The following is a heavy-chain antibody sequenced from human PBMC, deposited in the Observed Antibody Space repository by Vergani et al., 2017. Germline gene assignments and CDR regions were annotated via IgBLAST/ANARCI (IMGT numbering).Heavy chain of an antibody. CDR1: GGSISSSSYY. CDR2: IYYSGST. CDR3: ARGYGGNPQGTKRGVQNNWFDP. J-gene: IGHJ5*02. V-gene: IGHV4-39*07. D-gene: IGHD4-23*01. Sequence: QLQLQESGPGLVKPSETLSLTCTVSGGSISSSSYYWGWIRQPPGKGLEWIGSIYYSGSTYYNPSLKSRVTISVDTSKNQFSLKLSSVTAADTAVYYCARGYGGNPQGTKRGVQNNWFDPWGQGTLVTVSS.